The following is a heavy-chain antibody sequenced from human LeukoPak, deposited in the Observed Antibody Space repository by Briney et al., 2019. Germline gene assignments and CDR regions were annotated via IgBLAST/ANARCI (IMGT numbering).Heavy chain of an antibody. J-gene: IGHJ4*02. V-gene: IGHV1-69*04. CDR2: ITPILGIA. CDR1: GGTFSSYA. Sequence: SVKVSCKASGGTFSSYAISWVRQAPGQGLEWMGRITPILGIANYAQKFQGRVTITADKSTSTAYMELSSLRSEDTAVYYCARAVGYGSGALDYWGQGTLVTVSS. CDR3: ARAVGYGSGALDY. D-gene: IGHD3-10*01.